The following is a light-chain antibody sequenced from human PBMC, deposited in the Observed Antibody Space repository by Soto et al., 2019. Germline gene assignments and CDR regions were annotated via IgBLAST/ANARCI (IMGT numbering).Light chain of an antibody. CDR3: QQYDNYKPLT. V-gene: IGKV1-5*01. Sequence: DIQMTQSPSTLSASVGDRVTITCRASLSISSWLAWYQQKPGKAPKLLIFDASSLESWTPSRFSGRRSGTQFTLTIDGLQHDDFATYLCQQYDNYKPLTFGGGTKVDIK. CDR2: DAS. J-gene: IGKJ4*01. CDR1: LSISSW.